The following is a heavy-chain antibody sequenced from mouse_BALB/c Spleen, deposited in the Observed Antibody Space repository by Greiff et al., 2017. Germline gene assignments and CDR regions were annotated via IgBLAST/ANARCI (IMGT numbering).Heavy chain of an antibody. V-gene: IGHV1-7*01. Sequence: QVQLKQSGAELAKPGASVKMSCKASGYTFTSYWMHWVKQRPGQGLEWIGYINPSTGYTEYNQKSKDKATLTADKSSSTAYMQLSSLTSEDSAVYYCARSRDYYAMDYWGQGTSVTVSS. CDR3: ARSRDYYAMDY. CDR1: GYTFTSYW. CDR2: INPSTGYT. J-gene: IGHJ4*01.